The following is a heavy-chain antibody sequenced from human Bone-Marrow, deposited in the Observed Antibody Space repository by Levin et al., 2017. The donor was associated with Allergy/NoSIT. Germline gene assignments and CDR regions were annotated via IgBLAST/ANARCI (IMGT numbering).Heavy chain of an antibody. J-gene: IGHJ4*02. CDR3: ARVVGDWGPFFDY. CDR1: GFTFSSYW. D-gene: IGHD3-10*01. V-gene: IGHV3-7*04. CDR2: IKQDGSEK. Sequence: GESLKISCAASGFTFSSYWMSWVRQAPGKGLEWVANIKQDGSEKYYVDSVKGRFTISRDNAKNSLYLQMNSLRAEDTAVYYCARVVGDWGPFFDYWGQGTLVTVSS.